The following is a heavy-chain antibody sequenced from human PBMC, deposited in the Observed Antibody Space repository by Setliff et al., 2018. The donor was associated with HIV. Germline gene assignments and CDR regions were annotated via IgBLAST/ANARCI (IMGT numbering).Heavy chain of an antibody. CDR3: ARDPGGYDSSGFDAFDI. D-gene: IGHD3-22*01. Sequence: SVKVSCKASGGTFSSYAIGWVRQAPGQGLEWMGGIIPIFGTANYAQKFQGRVTITADESTSTAYMELSSLRSEDTAVYYCARDPGGYDSSGFDAFDIWGQGTRVTVSS. V-gene: IGHV1-69*13. CDR2: IIPIFGTA. J-gene: IGHJ3*02. CDR1: GGTFSSYA.